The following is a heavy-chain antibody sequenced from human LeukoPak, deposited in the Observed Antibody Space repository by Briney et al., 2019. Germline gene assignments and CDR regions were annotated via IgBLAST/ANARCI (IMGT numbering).Heavy chain of an antibody. CDR2: VSPYNGNT. D-gene: IGHD2-2*01. V-gene: IGHV1-18*01. J-gene: IGHJ6*02. CDR1: GYTYTNYG. CDR3: VRYYCSSTSCYAGLYGMDV. Sequence: VASVKVSCKASGYTYTNYGITWLRQAPGQGLEWMGWVSPYNGNTKYAQRLQDRVTMTTDTSTTTAYVELRSLGSDDTAVYYCVRYYCSSTSCYAGLYGMDVWGQGTTVTVSS.